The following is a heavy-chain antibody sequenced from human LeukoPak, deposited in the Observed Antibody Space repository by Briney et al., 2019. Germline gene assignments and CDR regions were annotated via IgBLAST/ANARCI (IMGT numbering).Heavy chain of an antibody. CDR3: TTLLYGDYVPLDY. V-gene: IGHV3-15*01. CDR1: GFTFTNAW. J-gene: IGHJ4*02. CDR2: IKSKTDGGTT. D-gene: IGHD4-17*01. Sequence: GGSLRLSCAASGFTFTNAWMSWVRQAPGKGLEGVGRIKSKTDGGTTDYAAPVKGRSTTSRDDSKNTLYLQMNSLKTEDTAVYYCTTLLYGDYVPLDYWGQGTLVTVSS.